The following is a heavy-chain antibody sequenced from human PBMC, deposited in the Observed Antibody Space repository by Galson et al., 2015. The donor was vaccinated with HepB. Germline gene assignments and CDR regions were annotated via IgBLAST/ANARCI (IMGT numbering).Heavy chain of an antibody. V-gene: IGHV3-30*18. CDR2: ISYDGNTE. J-gene: IGHJ4*02. D-gene: IGHD5-18*01. CDR1: GSTFSDYA. Sequence: SLRLSCAASGSTFSDYAMHWVRQAPGKGLEWVAVISYDGNTEYYADSVKGRSTISRDNSKNMLYLQLNSLRPDDTAVYYCANVDTAPWNYWGQGTLVTVSS. CDR3: ANVDTAPWNY.